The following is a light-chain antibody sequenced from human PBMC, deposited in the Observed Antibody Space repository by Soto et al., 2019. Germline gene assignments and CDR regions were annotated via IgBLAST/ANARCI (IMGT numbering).Light chain of an antibody. CDR3: QQSYSLPLT. CDR1: QSIATY. Sequence: DIQMTQSPSSLSASVEDRVTLTCRASQSIATYLNWYQQRPGKAPKLLIYSASTLQSGVPSRFSGSGSGTDFTVTISSLQPEDFATYYCQQSYSLPLTFGQGTRLEIK. J-gene: IGKJ5*01. V-gene: IGKV1-39*01. CDR2: SAS.